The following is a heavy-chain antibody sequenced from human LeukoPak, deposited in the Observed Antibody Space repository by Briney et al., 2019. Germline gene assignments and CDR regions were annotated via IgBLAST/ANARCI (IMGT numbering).Heavy chain of an antibody. Sequence: GGSLRLSCAASGFTFSSYWMSWVRQAPGKGLEWVANIKQDGSEKYYADSVKGRFTISRDNSKNTLYLQMNSLRAEDTAVYYCASMGHFDYWGQGTLVTVSS. D-gene: IGHD3-10*01. V-gene: IGHV3-7*01. CDR2: IKQDGSEK. CDR1: GFTFSSYW. J-gene: IGHJ4*02. CDR3: ASMGHFDY.